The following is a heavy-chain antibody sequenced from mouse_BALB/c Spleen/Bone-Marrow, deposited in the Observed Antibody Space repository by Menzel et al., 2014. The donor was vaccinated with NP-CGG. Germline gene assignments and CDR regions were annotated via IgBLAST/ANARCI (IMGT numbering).Heavy chain of an antibody. D-gene: IGHD1-2*01. CDR3: ARPYYGYVEYAY. V-gene: IGHV1S81*02. J-gene: IGHJ3*01. Sequence: QVQLQQPGAELVKPGASVKLSCKASGYTFTSYYMYWVKQRPGQGLEWIGEINPSNGGTNFNEKFKSKATLTVDKSSSTGYMQLRSLTFEDSDIYYCARPYYGYVEYAYWGQGTQVTVSA. CDR1: GYTFTSYY. CDR2: INPSNGGT.